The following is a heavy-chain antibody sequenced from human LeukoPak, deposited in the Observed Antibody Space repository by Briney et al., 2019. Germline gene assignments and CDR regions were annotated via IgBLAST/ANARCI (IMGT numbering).Heavy chain of an antibody. Sequence: PGGSLRLSCAASGFTFSSYAMHWVRQAPGKGLEWVAVISYDGSNKYYADSVKGRFTISRDNSKNTLYLQMNSLRSEDTAVYYCARQGGYSSAIGMGYWGQGTLVTVSS. CDR2: ISYDGSNK. D-gene: IGHD6-19*01. V-gene: IGHV3-30-3*01. CDR3: ARQGGYSSAIGMGY. J-gene: IGHJ4*02. CDR1: GFTFSSYA.